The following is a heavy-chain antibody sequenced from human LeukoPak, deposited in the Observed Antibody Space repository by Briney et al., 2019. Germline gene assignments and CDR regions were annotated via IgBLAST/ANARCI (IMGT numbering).Heavy chain of an antibody. CDR2: IKQDGSEK. CDR1: GFTFSSYW. D-gene: IGHD3-3*01. Sequence: PGGSLRLPCAASGFTFSSYWMSWVRQAPGKGLEWVANIKQDGSEKYYVDSVKGRFTISRDNAKNSLYLQMNSLRAEDTAVYYCARDTGSNYDFWSGYSNWGQGTLVTVSS. CDR3: ARDTGSNYDFWSGYSN. J-gene: IGHJ4*02. V-gene: IGHV3-7*01.